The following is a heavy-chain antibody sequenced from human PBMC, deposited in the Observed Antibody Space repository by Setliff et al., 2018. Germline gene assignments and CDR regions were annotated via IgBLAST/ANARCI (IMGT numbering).Heavy chain of an antibody. CDR2: IHYSGTT. J-gene: IGHJ4*02. CDR1: GASINSGTYY. CDR3: ARTGTYRYFDY. V-gene: IGHV4-39*01. D-gene: IGHD1-1*01. Sequence: PSETLSLTCTVSGASINSGTYYWAWIRQPPGKGLEWIGRIHYSGTTYYNASLKSRLTISVDTSKNQFSLKLRSVTAADTAVYYCARTGTYRYFDYWGQGALVTVSS.